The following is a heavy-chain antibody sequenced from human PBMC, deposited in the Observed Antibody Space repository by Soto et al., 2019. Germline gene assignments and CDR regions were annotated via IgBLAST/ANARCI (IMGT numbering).Heavy chain of an antibody. V-gene: IGHV3-7*01. D-gene: IGHD6-6*01. Sequence: EVQLVESGGGLVQPGGSLRLSCAASGCTFSSYWMSWVRQAPGKGLEWVANIKQDGSEKYYVDSVKGRFTISRDNAKNSLYLQMNSLRAEDTAVYYCARDYIAARPLWTHWYFDLWGRGTLVTVSS. CDR2: IKQDGSEK. J-gene: IGHJ2*01. CDR3: ARDYIAARPLWTHWYFDL. CDR1: GCTFSSYW.